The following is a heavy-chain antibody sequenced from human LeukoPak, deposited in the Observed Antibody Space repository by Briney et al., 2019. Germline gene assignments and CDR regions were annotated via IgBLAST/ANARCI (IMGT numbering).Heavy chain of an antibody. CDR2: ISGSGGST. Sequence: GGSLRLSCAASGFTFSSSAMNWVRQAPGKGLEWVSAISGSGGSTHYADSVKGRFTISRDNSKNTLFLQMNSLRAEDMALYYCAKAASGKYSSGWNNWFDPWGQGTLVTVSS. V-gene: IGHV3-23*01. CDR3: AKAASGKYSSGWNNWFDP. J-gene: IGHJ5*02. CDR1: GFTFSSSA. D-gene: IGHD6-19*01.